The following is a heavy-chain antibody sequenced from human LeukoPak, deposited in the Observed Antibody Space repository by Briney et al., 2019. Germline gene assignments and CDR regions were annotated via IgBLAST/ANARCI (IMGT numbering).Heavy chain of an antibody. CDR3: ARERVDCSSTSCYPPGTFDI. Sequence: SETLSLTCTVSGGSISSGGYYWSWIRQPPGKGLEWIGYIFHSGSTYYNPSLKSRVTISVDRSKNQFSLKLSSVTAADTAVYYCARERVDCSSTSCYPPGTFDIWGQGTMVTVSS. V-gene: IGHV4-30-2*01. D-gene: IGHD2-2*01. J-gene: IGHJ3*02. CDR1: GGSISSGGYY. CDR2: IFHSGST.